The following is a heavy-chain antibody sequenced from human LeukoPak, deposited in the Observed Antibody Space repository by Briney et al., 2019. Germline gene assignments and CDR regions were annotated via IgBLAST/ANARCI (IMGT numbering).Heavy chain of an antibody. D-gene: IGHD3-10*01. Sequence: ASVRVSCKTSGDTFTSYDMNWVRQATGQGLGWMGWMNPNSGNTVYAQKFRGRITMTRDTSTSTAYMELSSLRSEDTAGYYCARGGTLVQGVTNRYGMDVWGQGTTVTVSS. CDR3: ARGGTLVQGVTNRYGMDV. CDR2: MNPNSGNT. V-gene: IGHV1-8*01. J-gene: IGHJ6*02. CDR1: GDTFTSYD.